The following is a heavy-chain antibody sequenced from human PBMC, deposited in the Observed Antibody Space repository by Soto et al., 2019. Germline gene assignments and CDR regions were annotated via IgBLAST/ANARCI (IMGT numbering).Heavy chain of an antibody. Sequence: SCKASGYTFTSYGISWIRQSPGKGLEWIGYVYYSGTTYYNPSLQSRVTISIDTSQNQFSLKLRSVTAADSAIYYCARAGRSWRYFFDSWGRGTLVTVSS. D-gene: IGHD6-13*01. J-gene: IGHJ4*02. CDR1: GYTFTSYG. CDR2: VYYSGTT. CDR3: ARAGRSWRYFFDS. V-gene: IGHV4-59*01.